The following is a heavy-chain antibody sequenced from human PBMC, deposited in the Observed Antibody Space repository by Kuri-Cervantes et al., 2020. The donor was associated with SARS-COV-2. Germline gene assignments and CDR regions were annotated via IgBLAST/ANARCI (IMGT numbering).Heavy chain of an antibody. CDR1: GFSLTTSGMC. CDR3: ARTTVTTALDY. J-gene: IGHJ4*02. D-gene: IGHD4-17*01. CDR2: IDWDDDK. Sequence: SGPTLVKPTQTLTLTCTFSGFSLTTSGMCVAWIRQPPGKALEWLARIDWDDDKYYKTSLNTRLSISKGTSKDQVVLTMTNMDPVDTAMYYCARTTVTTALDYWGQGTLVTVSS. V-gene: IGHV2-70*11.